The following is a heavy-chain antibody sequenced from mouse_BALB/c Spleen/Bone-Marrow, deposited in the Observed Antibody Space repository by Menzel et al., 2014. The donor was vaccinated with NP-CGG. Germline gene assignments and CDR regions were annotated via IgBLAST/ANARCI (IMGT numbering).Heavy chain of an antibody. CDR2: ISSGGSYT. V-gene: IGHV5-6-4*01. Sequence: EVKLVESGGGLVKPGGSLKLSCAASGFTFSSYTMSWIRQTPEKRLEWVAAISSGGSYTYYPDSVKGRFTISRDNAKNTLYLQMIRLKSEDTAMYYCTRDRYYGNSFAYWGQGTLVTVSA. CDR3: TRDRYYGNSFAY. D-gene: IGHD2-1*01. CDR1: GFTFSSYT. J-gene: IGHJ3*01.